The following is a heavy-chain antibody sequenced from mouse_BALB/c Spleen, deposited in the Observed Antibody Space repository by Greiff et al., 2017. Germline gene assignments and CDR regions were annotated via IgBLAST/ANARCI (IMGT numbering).Heavy chain of an antibody. CDR3: TRGGSSPWFAY. J-gene: IGHJ3*01. CDR1: GYTFTDYE. D-gene: IGHD1-1*01. CDR2: IDPETGGT. Sequence: QVQLQQSGAELVRPGASVTLSCKASGYTFTDYEMHWVKQTPVHGLEWIGAIDPETGGTAYNQKFKGKATLTADKSSSTAYMELRSLTSEDSAVYYCTRGGSSPWFAYWGQGTLGTVSA. V-gene: IGHV1-15*01.